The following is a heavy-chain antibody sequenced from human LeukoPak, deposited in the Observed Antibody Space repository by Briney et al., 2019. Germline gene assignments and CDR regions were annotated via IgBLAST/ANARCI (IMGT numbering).Heavy chain of an antibody. J-gene: IGHJ4*02. Sequence: GGSLRLSCAASGFTFSSYEMNWVRQAPGKGLEWVSYISSSGSTIYYADSVKGRFTISRDNAKNSLYLQINSLRAEDTAVYYCARGPEIYDSSGSPTFDYWGQGTLVTVSS. D-gene: IGHD3-22*01. CDR3: ARGPEIYDSSGSPTFDY. CDR1: GFTFSSYE. V-gene: IGHV3-48*03. CDR2: ISSSGSTI.